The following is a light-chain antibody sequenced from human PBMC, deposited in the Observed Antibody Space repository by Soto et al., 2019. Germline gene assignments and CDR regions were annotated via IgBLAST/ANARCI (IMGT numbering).Light chain of an antibody. CDR3: HLYNSYWT. CDR2: DAS. J-gene: IGKJ1*01. V-gene: IGKV1-5*01. CDR1: QSISSW. Sequence: DIQMTQSPSTMSASVGDRVTITCRASQSISSWLAWYQQKPGKAPKLLIYDASSLESGVPSRFSVSGSGTEFTLSNSSMEPDEFATCSSHLYNSYWTFWEGTKVDIK.